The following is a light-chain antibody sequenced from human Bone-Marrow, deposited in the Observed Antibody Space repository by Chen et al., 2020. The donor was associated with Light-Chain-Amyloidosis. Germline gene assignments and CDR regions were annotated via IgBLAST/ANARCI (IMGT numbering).Light chain of an antibody. J-gene: IGKJ4*01. V-gene: IGKV1-5*03. CDR1: ETIKSW. Sequence: DIQMTQFPSTLSASVGDRVIITCRASETIKSWLAWHQQRPGKAPKVLIYRSSTLESGVPSRFSGSASGTEFTLTSSSLQPEDFATYYCQQYDSYPVTFGGGTKVEIK. CDR3: QQYDSYPVT. CDR2: RSS.